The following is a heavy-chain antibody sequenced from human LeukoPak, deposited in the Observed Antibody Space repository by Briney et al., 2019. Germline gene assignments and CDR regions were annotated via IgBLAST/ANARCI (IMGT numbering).Heavy chain of an antibody. D-gene: IGHD3-10*02. J-gene: IGHJ4*02. Sequence: GGSLRLSCVASGFTFSGYWMHWVRHAPGMGLVWVSRLNSDGTTINYADSVKGRFTISRDNAKNTVYLQMSGLRDDDTALYFCVRGAGGPRNYVLDYWGQGALVSVSS. CDR3: VRGAGGPRNYVLDY. CDR2: LNSDGTTI. CDR1: GFTFSGYW. V-gene: IGHV3-74*01.